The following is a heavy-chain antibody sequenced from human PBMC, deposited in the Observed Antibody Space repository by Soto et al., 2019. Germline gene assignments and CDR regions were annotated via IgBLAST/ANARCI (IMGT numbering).Heavy chain of an antibody. Sequence: PGGSLRLSCAASGFTFSSNAMSWVRQAPGKGLEWVSSIGGNGVSTYYADSVKGRFTTSRDNSKNTLYLQMNSLRAEDTAVYYCAKEAGITIFGVSFDYWGQGTLVTVSS. CDR3: AKEAGITIFGVSFDY. V-gene: IGHV3-23*01. CDR1: GFTFSSNA. J-gene: IGHJ4*02. D-gene: IGHD3-3*01. CDR2: IGGNGVST.